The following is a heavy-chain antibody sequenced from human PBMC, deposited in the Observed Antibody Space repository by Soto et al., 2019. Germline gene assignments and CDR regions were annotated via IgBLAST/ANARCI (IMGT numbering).Heavy chain of an antibody. V-gene: IGHV3-48*02. CDR1: GFTFSTFS. CDR3: ARNLGWAFDS. J-gene: IGHJ4*02. D-gene: IGHD6-19*01. CDR2: ISGGGRPI. Sequence: EVQLVESGGGSVQPGGSLRLSCAASGFTFSTFSMNWVCQAPGRGLEWISYISGGGRPISYADSVKGRFTISRDNAKNSIYLQMDSLTDEDTAVYYCARNLGWAFDSWGQGTLVTVSS.